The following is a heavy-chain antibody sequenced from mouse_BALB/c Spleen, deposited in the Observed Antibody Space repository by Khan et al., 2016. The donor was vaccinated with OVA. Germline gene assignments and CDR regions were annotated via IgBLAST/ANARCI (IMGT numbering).Heavy chain of an antibody. CDR1: GYTFTSYT. J-gene: IGHJ3*01. CDR3: VRDGAYHRNDSWFAY. D-gene: IGHD2-14*01. CDR2: INPSNGYT. Sequence: VQLQQSGAELARPGASVKMSCKASGYTFTSYTIHWIKKRPGQGLEWIGYINPSNGYTNYNQKFKDKATLTTDKSSTTAYLQLSSLTSDDSAVXTGVRDGAYHRNDSWFAYWGQGTLVTVSA. V-gene: IGHV1-4*01.